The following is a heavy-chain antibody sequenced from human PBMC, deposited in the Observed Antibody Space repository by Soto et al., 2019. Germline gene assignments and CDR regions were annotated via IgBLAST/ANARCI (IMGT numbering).Heavy chain of an antibody. CDR3: ATVYRSMVRGVNILRLFDF. J-gene: IGHJ4*02. V-gene: IGHV1-24*01. D-gene: IGHD3-10*01. Sequence: ASVKVSCKVSGYTLTELSMHWVRQAPGKGLDWMGGFDPEDGETIYAQKFQGRVTMTEDTSTDTAYMELSSLRSEDTAVYYCATVYRSMVRGVNILRLFDFRGQRSSVTGSS. CDR2: FDPEDGET. CDR1: GYTLTELS.